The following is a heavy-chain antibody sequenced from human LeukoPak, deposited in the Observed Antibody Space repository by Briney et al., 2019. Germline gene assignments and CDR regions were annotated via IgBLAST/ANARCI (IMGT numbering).Heavy chain of an antibody. CDR3: TRGGVDY. Sequence: GGSLRLSCAASEFTFSSYWMHWVRQAPGKGLVWVSRINSDGSTTTYADSVKGRFTISRDNVKNTLYLQMNSLRAEDTAIYYCTRGGVDYWGQGTLVTVSS. D-gene: IGHD3-10*01. CDR1: EFTFSSYW. V-gene: IGHV3-74*01. J-gene: IGHJ4*02. CDR2: INSDGSTT.